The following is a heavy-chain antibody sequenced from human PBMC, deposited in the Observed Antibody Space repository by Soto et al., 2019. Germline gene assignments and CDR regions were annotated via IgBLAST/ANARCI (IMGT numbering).Heavy chain of an antibody. V-gene: IGHV4-59*01. CDR3: ARLSTMIVVSRREQYYFDY. CDR1: GGSISSYY. J-gene: IGHJ4*02. D-gene: IGHD3-22*01. CDR2: IYYSGST. Sequence: PSETLSLTCTVSGGSISSYYWSWIRQPPGKGLEWIGYIYYSGSTNYNPSLKSRVTISVDTSKNQFSLKLSSVTAADTAVYYCARLSTMIVVSRREQYYFDYWGQGTLVTVSS.